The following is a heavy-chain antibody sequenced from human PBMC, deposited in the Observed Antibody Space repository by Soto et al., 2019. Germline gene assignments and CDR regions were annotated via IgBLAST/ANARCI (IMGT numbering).Heavy chain of an antibody. CDR3: ARDRLGATGDY. J-gene: IGHJ4*02. D-gene: IGHD1-26*01. CDR1: GYTFTSYG. CDR2: ISAYNSNI. Sequence: ASVKVSCKASGYTFTSYGISWVRQTPGQGLEWMGWISAYNSNINYAQKLQGRVTMTTDASTSTAYMELRSLRSDDTAVYFCARDRLGATGDYWGQGTLVTVSS. V-gene: IGHV1-18*01.